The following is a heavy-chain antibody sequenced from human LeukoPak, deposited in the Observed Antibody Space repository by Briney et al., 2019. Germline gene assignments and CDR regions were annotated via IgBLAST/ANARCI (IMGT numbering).Heavy chain of an antibody. CDR3: ARAYCSGGSCHFHYYYMDV. CDR1: GFTFSDYY. Sequence: GGSLRLSCAASGFTFSDYYMSWIRQAPGKGLEWVSYISSSGSTIYYADSVKGRFTISRDNAKNSLYLQMNSLRAEDTAVYYCARAYCSGGSCHFHYYYMDVWGKGTTVTISS. CDR2: ISSSGSTI. J-gene: IGHJ6*03. D-gene: IGHD2-15*01. V-gene: IGHV3-11*01.